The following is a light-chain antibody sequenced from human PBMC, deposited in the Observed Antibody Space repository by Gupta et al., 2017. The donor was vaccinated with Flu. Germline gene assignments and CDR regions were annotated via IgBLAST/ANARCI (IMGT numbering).Light chain of an antibody. Sequence: DIVMTQIPLSPLVTLGQQASISCRSSQSLVHRGGHTSLGWLQQRPGQPPKLLIYKISNRYTGVPERFSGSGAGTEFTLKISRVEAEDVGVYYCKQDSRYPWTFGQGTKVEIK. V-gene: IGKV2-24*01. CDR1: QSLVHRGGHTS. CDR2: KIS. J-gene: IGKJ1*01. CDR3: KQDSRYPWT.